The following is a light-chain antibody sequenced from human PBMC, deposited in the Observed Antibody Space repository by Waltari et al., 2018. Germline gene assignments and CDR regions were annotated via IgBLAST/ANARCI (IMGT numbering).Light chain of an antibody. CDR3: QQYYSTPNT. CDR1: QSVLHKNIKDY. CDR2: WAS. Sequence: DIVMTQSPDSLGVSLGERATINCKSSQSVLHKNIKDYLAWYQQKPGQPPKLLIYWASTREFGVPDRFSGSGSGTSFTLTISSLQAEDVAVYYCQQYYSTPNTFGQGTKLEIK. V-gene: IGKV4-1*01. J-gene: IGKJ2*01.